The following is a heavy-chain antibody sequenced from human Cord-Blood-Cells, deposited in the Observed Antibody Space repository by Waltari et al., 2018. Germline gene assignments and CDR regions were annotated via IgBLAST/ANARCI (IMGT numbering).Heavy chain of an antibody. V-gene: IGHV5-51*01. D-gene: IGHD3-9*01. Sequence: EVQLVQSGAEVKKPGESLKISCKGSGYSFTSYWIGWVRQMPGKGLEWMGIIYPGDPDPRYSPSFQGQVTISADKSSSTAYLQWSSLKASDTAMYYCARSGNYDILTGYAQGSYYYYGMDVWGQGTTVTVSS. CDR2: IYPGDPDP. CDR3: ARSGNYDILTGYAQGSYYYYGMDV. CDR1: GYSFTSYW. J-gene: IGHJ6*02.